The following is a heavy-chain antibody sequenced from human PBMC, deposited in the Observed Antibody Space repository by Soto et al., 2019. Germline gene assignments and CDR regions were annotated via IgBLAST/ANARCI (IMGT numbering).Heavy chain of an antibody. J-gene: IGHJ3*02. CDR3: ARIRRSYYDFWSGYYPSEKLLYAFDI. CDR2: IYYSGST. V-gene: IGHV4-59*01. CDR1: GGSIISYD. Sequence: SETLSLTCTVAGGSIISYDWSWIRQPPGKGLEWIGYIYYSGSTSYNPSLKSRVTISVDTSKNQFSLKLSSVTAADTAVYYCARIRRSYYDFWSGYYPSEKLLYAFDIWGQGTMVTVS. D-gene: IGHD3-3*01.